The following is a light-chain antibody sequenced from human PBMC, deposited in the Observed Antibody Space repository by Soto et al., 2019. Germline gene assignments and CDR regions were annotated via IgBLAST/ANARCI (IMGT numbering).Light chain of an antibody. CDR2: DVN. Sequence: QSALTQPASVSGSPGQSITISCTGTSSDIGGYNSVSWYQHYPGKAPKFMIYDVNNRPSGVSNRFSGSKSGNTASLTISGLQAEDEADYYCSSYTSRSTRVFGTGTKVTVL. CDR3: SSYTSRSTRV. CDR1: SSDIGGYNS. V-gene: IGLV2-14*03. J-gene: IGLJ1*01.